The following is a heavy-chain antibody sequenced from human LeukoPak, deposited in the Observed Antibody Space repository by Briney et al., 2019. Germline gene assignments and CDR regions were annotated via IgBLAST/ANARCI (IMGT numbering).Heavy chain of an antibody. CDR1: GYRFTSYW. V-gene: IGHV5-51*01. J-gene: IGHJ4*02. CDR3: ARRDSSGPNY. Sequence: GESLKISFKGSGYRFTSYWIGWVRPMPGKGLEWMGIIYPGDFDTRYSPSFQGQVTISADKSISTAYLQWGSLKASDTAMYYCARRDSSGPNYWGQGTLVTVSS. CDR2: IYPGDFDT. D-gene: IGHD6-19*01.